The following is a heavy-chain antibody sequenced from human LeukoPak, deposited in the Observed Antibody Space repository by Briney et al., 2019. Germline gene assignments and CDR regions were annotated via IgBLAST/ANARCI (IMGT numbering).Heavy chain of an antibody. Sequence: GGSLGLSCAASGFTFDDYAMHWVRHAPGKGLEWVSGISWNSGSIGYADSVKGRFTISRDNAKNSLYLQMNSLRAEDTALYYCAKDDSYGSKFDYWGQGTLVTVSS. V-gene: IGHV3-9*01. CDR3: AKDDSYGSKFDY. J-gene: IGHJ4*02. CDR2: ISWNSGSI. D-gene: IGHD5-18*01. CDR1: GFTFDDYA.